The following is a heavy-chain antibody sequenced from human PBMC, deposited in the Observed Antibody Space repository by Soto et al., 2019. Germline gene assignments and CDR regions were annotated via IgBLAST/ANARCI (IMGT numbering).Heavy chain of an antibody. V-gene: IGHV3-74*01. Sequence: GGSLRLSCAASGFTFSSYWMHWVRQAPGKGLVWVSRINSDGSSTSYADSVKGRFTISRDNAKNTLYLQMNSLRAEDTAAYYCAREFGSPFGSSDYYYYGMYVWGQGTTVTVSS. CDR1: GFTFSSYW. D-gene: IGHD6-6*01. J-gene: IGHJ6*02. CDR3: AREFGSPFGSSDYYYYGMYV. CDR2: INSDGSST.